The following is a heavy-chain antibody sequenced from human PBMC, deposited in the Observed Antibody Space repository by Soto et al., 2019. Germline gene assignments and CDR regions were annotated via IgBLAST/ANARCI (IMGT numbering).Heavy chain of an antibody. CDR2: IIPIFGTA. D-gene: IGHD2-2*01. CDR3: ARERYCSSTSCPDYYYYGMDG. J-gene: IGHJ6*02. V-gene: IGHV1-69*01. CDR1: GGTFSSYA. Sequence: GASVKVSCKASGGTFSSYAISWVRQAPGQGLEWMGGIIPIFGTANYAQKFQGRVTITADESTSTAYMELSSLRSEDTAVYYCARERYCSSTSCPDYYYYGMDGWGQGTTVTVAS.